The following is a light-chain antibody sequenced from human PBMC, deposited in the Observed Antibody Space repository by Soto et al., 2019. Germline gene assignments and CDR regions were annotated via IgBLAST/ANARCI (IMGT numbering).Light chain of an antibody. Sequence: QSALTQPASVSGSPVQSITISCTGTSSDVGGSNFVSWYQQHPGKAPKLMIFDVTHRPSGVSSRFSGSKSGNTASLTISGLQVEDVAVYYCSSFRRSSTLVIFGGGTKLTVL. V-gene: IGLV2-14*03. CDR3: SSFRRSSTLVI. CDR2: DVT. CDR1: SSDVGGSNF. J-gene: IGLJ2*01.